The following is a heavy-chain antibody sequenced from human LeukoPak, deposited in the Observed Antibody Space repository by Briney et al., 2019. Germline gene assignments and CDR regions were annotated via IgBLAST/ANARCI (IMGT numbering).Heavy chain of an antibody. V-gene: IGHV3-48*03. CDR2: ISSSGSTI. J-gene: IGHJ4*02. D-gene: IGHD2-2*01. CDR3: AKGYCSSTSCYVDY. CDR1: GFTFSSYE. Sequence: PGGSLRLSCAASGFTFSSYEMNWVRQAPGKGLEWVSYISSSGSTIYYADSVKGRFTISRDNAKNSLYLQMNSLRAEDTALYYCAKGYCSSTSCYVDYWGQGTLVTVSS.